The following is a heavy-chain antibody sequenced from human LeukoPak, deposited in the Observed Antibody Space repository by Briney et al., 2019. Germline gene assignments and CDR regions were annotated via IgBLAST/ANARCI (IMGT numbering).Heavy chain of an antibody. CDR1: GGSISSYY. Sequence: SETLSLTCTVSGGSISSYYWSWIRQPPGKGLEWIGYIYYSGSTNYNPSLKSRVTISVDTSKNQFSLKLSSVTAADTAVYYCARHSRGSGSLHAFDIWGQGTMVTVSS. J-gene: IGHJ3*02. D-gene: IGHD3-10*01. CDR3: ARHSRGSGSLHAFDI. CDR2: IYYSGST. V-gene: IGHV4-59*08.